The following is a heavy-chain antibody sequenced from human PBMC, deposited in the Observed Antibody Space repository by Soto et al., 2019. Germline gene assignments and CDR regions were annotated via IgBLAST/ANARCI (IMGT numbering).Heavy chain of an antibody. D-gene: IGHD3-16*01. CDR2: INPNSGGT. CDR3: ARPNLGDLDY. Sequence: VASVKVSCKASGYNFNGYYVHWVRQAPGQGLEWMGWINPNSGGTNYAQKFQGRVTMTRDTSISTAYMELRRVRYDDTAVYYCARPNLGDLDYWGQGTLVTVSS. J-gene: IGHJ4*02. V-gene: IGHV1-2*02. CDR1: GYNFNGYY.